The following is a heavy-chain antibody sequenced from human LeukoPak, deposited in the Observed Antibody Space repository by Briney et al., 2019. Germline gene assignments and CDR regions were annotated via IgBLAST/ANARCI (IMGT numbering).Heavy chain of an antibody. V-gene: IGHV3-30-3*01. Sequence: GRSLRLSCAASGFTFSIYDIHWVRQAPGKGLEWVAIISFDGSHKYYADSVKGRFTISRDNSNNTLYLVMNSLRPEDTAIYFCARGAWFGGGDAFDIWGRGTMVTVSS. CDR1: GFTFSIYD. D-gene: IGHD3-10*01. CDR3: ARGAWFGGGDAFDI. CDR2: ISFDGSHK. J-gene: IGHJ3*02.